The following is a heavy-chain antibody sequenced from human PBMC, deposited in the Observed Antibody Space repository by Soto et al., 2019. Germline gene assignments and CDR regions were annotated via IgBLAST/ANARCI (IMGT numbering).Heavy chain of an antibody. CDR2: ISGSGGST. J-gene: IGHJ4*02. D-gene: IGHD3-22*01. CDR1: GFTFSSYA. Sequence: PGGSLRLSCAASGFTFSSYAMHWVRQAPGKGLEWVSAISGSGGSTYYADSVKGRFTISRDNSKNTLYLQMNSLRAEDTAVYYCAKDGFGDDSSGYYYGYYFDYWGQGTLVTVSS. V-gene: IGHV3-23*01. CDR3: AKDGFGDDSSGYYYGYYFDY.